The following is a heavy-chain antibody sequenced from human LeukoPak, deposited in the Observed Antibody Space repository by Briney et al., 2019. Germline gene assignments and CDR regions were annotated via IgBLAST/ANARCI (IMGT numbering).Heavy chain of an antibody. CDR3: ARGADTAMLDDYYYGMDV. Sequence: TVKVCCKASGGTFSSYAISWVRQAPGQGLEWMGRIIPIRGIANNAHKFQGRVTITADKSTSTAYMELSSLRSEDTAVYYCARGADTAMLDDYYYGMDVWAQGTTVTVSS. CDR2: IIPIRGIA. CDR1: GGTFSSYA. J-gene: IGHJ6*02. V-gene: IGHV1-69*04. D-gene: IGHD5-18*01.